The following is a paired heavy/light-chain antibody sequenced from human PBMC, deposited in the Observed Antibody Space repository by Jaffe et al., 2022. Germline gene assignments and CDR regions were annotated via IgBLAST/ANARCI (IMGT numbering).Light chain of an antibody. Sequence: EIVLTQSPATLSLSPGERATLSCRASQSVSSYLAWYQQKPGQAPRLLIYDASNRATGVPARFSGSGSATDFTLTISSLEPEDFAVYYCQQRNNGRTFGQGTKVEIK. CDR1: QSVSSY. CDR2: DAS. CDR3: QQRNNGRT. V-gene: IGKV3-11*01. J-gene: IGKJ1*01.
Heavy chain of an antibody. Sequence: QVQLVQSGSEVKKPGASVKVSCKASGYTFTTYGMNWVRQAPGQGLEWMGWINTNTGNPSYAQDFTGRFVFSLDTSVSTAYLQISSLKAEDTAVYYCARVQSRGSGVDFEYWGQGTLVTVSS. D-gene: IGHD6-19*01. CDR1: GYTFTTYG. CDR3: ARVQSRGSGVDFEY. V-gene: IGHV7-4-1*02. CDR2: INTNTGNP. J-gene: IGHJ4*02.